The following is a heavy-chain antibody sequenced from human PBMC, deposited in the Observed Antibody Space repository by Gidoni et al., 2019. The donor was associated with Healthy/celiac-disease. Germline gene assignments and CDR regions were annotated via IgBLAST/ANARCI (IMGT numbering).Heavy chain of an antibody. D-gene: IGHD6-19*01. CDR3: AKDRNPYSSGLMGY. CDR2: ISGSGGST. CDR1: GFTFSSYA. V-gene: IGHV3-23*01. J-gene: IGHJ4*02. Sequence: EVQLLESGGGLVQPGGSLRLSCAASGFTFSSYAMSWVRQAPGKGLGGVSAISGSGGSTYYADSVKGRFTISRDNSKNTLYLQMNSLRAEDTAVYYCAKDRNPYSSGLMGYWGQGTLVTVSS.